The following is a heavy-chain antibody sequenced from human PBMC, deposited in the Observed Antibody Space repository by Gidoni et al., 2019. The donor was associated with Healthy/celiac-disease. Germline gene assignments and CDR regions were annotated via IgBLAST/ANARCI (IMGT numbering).Heavy chain of an antibody. CDR3: ARLGYYGSGSWGMDV. Sequence: QVQLQQWGAGLLKPSEPLSLTCAVYGGSFSGYYWSWLRQPPGKGLEWMGEINHSGSTNYNPSLKSRVTISVDTSKNQFSLKLSSVTAADTAVYYCARLGYYGSGSWGMDVWGQGTTVTVSS. CDR1: GGSFSGYY. CDR2: INHSGST. J-gene: IGHJ6*02. D-gene: IGHD3-10*01. V-gene: IGHV4-34*01.